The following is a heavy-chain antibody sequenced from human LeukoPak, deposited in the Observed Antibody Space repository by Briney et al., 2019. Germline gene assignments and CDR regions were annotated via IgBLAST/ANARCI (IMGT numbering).Heavy chain of an antibody. CDR2: ISWNSGSI. J-gene: IGHJ6*02. CDR1: GFTFDDYA. V-gene: IGHV3-9*01. CDR3: EKDMTEAYYYGMDV. Sequence: PGGSLRLSCAASGFTFDDYAMHWVRQAPGKGLEWVSGISWNSGSIGYANSVKGRFSISRDNAKTSMYLQMNSLRAEDTALYYCEKDMTEAYYYGMDVWGQGTTVTVSS.